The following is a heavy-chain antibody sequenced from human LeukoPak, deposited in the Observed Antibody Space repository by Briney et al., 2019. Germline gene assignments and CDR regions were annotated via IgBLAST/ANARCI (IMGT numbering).Heavy chain of an antibody. V-gene: IGHV1-8*01. D-gene: IGHD3-3*01. J-gene: IGHJ5*02. Sequence: ASVTVSCKASGYTFTSYDINWVRQATGQGLEWMGWMNPNSGNTGYAQKFQGRVTMTRNTSISTAYMELSSLRSEDTAVYYCARGDVTLTYYDFWSGSRYNWFDPWGQGTLVTVSP. CDR1: GYTFTSYD. CDR3: ARGDVTLTYYDFWSGSRYNWFDP. CDR2: MNPNSGNT.